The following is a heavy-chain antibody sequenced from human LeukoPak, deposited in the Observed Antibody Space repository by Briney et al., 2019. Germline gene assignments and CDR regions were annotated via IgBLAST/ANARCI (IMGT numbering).Heavy chain of an antibody. J-gene: IGHJ4*02. CDR2: ISGSGGST. D-gene: IGHD5-12*01. CDR1: GFTFSSYA. Sequence: GGSLRLSCAASGFTFSSYAMSWVRQAPGKGLEWVSAISGSGGSTYYADSVKGRSTISRDNSKNTLYLQMNSLRAEDTAVYYCAKSQVATSLRYYFDYWGQGTLVTVSS. V-gene: IGHV3-23*01. CDR3: AKSQVATSLRYYFDY.